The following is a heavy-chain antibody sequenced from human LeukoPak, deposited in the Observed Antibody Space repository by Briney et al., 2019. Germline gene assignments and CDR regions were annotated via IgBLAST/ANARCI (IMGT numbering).Heavy chain of an antibody. J-gene: IGHJ6*03. CDR1: GGSISSSSYY. Sequence: SEILSLTCNVSGGSISSSSYYWGWIRQPPGKGLEWIGSIYYSGSTYYNPSLKSRVTISVDTSKNQFSLKLSSVTAADTAVYYCARLSGYGLHYYYHMDVWGKGTTVTVSS. CDR3: ARLSGYGLHYYYHMDV. V-gene: IGHV4-39*07. D-gene: IGHD5-12*01. CDR2: IYYSGST.